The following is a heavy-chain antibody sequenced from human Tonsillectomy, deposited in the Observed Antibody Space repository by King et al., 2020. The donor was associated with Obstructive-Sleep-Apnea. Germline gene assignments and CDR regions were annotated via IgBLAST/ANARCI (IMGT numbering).Heavy chain of an antibody. CDR3: ARQEYYGSGSYVGYYGMDV. CDR1: GGSITSYY. CDR2: IYRSGST. V-gene: IGHV4-59*08. D-gene: IGHD3-10*01. Sequence: QLQESGPGLVKPSETLSLTCTVSGGSITSYYWSWIRQPPGKGLEWIGYIYRSGSTNYNPSLKSRVTISVDTSKNQFSLKVSSVTAAVTAVYYCARQEYYGSGSYVGYYGMDVWGQGTTVTVSS. J-gene: IGHJ6*02.